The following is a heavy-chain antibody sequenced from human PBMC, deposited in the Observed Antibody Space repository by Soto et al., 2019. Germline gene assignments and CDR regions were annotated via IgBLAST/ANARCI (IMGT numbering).Heavy chain of an antibody. CDR3: AREKTSYGMDV. V-gene: IGHV1-8*01. CDR1: GSPFTSYD. Sequence: ASVKVSCKASGSPFTSYDINWVRQATGQGLEWMGWMNPNSGNTGYAQKFQGRVTMTRNTSISTAYMELSSLRSDDTAVYYCAREKTSYGMDVWGQGTTVTSP. J-gene: IGHJ6*02. CDR2: MNPNSGNT.